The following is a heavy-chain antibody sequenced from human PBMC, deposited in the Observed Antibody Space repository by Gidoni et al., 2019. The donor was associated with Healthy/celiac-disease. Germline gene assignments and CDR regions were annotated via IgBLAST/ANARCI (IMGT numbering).Heavy chain of an antibody. J-gene: IGHJ5*02. CDR1: GYTLTELS. CDR2: FDPEDGET. D-gene: IGHD6-6*01. CDR3: ATGRQQLVDVGGWFDP. Sequence: QVQLVQSGAEVKKPGASVKVSCKVSGYTLTELSMHWVRQAPGKELEWMGGFDPEDGETIYAQKFQGRVTMTEDTSTDTAYMELSSLRSEDTAVYYCATGRQQLVDVGGWFDPWGQGTLVTVSS. V-gene: IGHV1-24*01.